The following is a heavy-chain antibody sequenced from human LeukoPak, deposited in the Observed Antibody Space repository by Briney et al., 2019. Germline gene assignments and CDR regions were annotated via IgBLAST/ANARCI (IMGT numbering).Heavy chain of an antibody. D-gene: IGHD2-8*01. CDR1: GYTFTGYY. CDR2: INPNSGGT. Sequence: ASVKVSCKASGYTFTGYYMHWVRQAPGQGLEWMGWINPNSGGTNYAQKFQGRVTMTRDTSISTAYMELSRLRSDDTAVYYCASGYCTNGVCYKVLDWFDPWGQGALVTVSS. J-gene: IGHJ5*02. CDR3: ASGYCTNGVCYKVLDWFDP. V-gene: IGHV1-2*02.